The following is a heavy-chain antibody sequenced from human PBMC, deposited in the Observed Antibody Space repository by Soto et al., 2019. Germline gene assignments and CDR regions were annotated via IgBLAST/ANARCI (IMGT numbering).Heavy chain of an antibody. CDR2: ISSAGDNI. D-gene: IGHD5-18*01. CDR1: GFTFSAYA. J-gene: IGHJ4*02. CDR3: ARGGSYGSN. V-gene: IGHV3-48*01. Sequence: GGSLRLSCAASGFTFSAYAMNWVRQAPGKGLEWISYISSAGDNILYADSVKGRFTISRDNSKNTLYLQMNSLRAEDTAVYYCARGGSYGSNWGQGTLVTVSS.